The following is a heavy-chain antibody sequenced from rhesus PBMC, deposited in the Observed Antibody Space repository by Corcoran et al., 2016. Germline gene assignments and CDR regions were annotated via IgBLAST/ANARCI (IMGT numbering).Heavy chain of an antibody. Sequence: EVQLVQSGAEVKRPGESLRISCKTSGYSFTGSWISWVRQMPGKGLDWMGMIYPGDSHTRYSPSFQGQRTIAAAKSISTAYLQWSSLKASDTATYYCAKDNPGWTGYYFYWGQGVLVTVSS. CDR2: IYPGDSHT. J-gene: IGHJ4*01. CDR3: AKDNPGWTGYYFY. V-gene: IGHV5-43*01. CDR1: GYSFTGSW. D-gene: IGHD3-3*01.